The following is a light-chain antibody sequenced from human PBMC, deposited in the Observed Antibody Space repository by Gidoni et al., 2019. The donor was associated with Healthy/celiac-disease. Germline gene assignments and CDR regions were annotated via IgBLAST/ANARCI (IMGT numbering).Light chain of an antibody. Sequence: QAGLTQPPSVSKDLRQTATLTCSGNSNNVGNQGAAWLQQHQGHPPKLLSYRNNNRPSGISERFSASRSGNTASLTITGLQPDDEADYYCSAWDRSLSAWVFGGGTKLTVL. CDR1: SNNVGNQG. J-gene: IGLJ3*02. CDR2: RNN. V-gene: IGLV10-54*01. CDR3: SAWDRSLSAWV.